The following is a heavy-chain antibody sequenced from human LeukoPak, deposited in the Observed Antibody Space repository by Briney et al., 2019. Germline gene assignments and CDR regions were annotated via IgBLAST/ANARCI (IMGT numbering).Heavy chain of an antibody. J-gene: IGHJ4*02. Sequence: PGGSLRLSCAASGFTFDDYAMHWVRQPPGKGLEWVSGISWNSGSIGYADSVKGRFTISRDNAKESLYLQMNSLRAEDTALYYCAKGPMYYYDSSGYSHFDYWGQGTLVTVSS. D-gene: IGHD3-22*01. CDR3: AKGPMYYYDSSGYSHFDY. CDR2: ISWNSGSI. V-gene: IGHV3-9*01. CDR1: GFTFDDYA.